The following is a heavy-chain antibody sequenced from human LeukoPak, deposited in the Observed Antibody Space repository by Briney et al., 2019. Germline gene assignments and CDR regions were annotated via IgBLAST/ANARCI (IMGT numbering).Heavy chain of an antibody. V-gene: IGHV4-59*01. CDR2: IHYSGST. CDR3: ARGVSRSTTTSGPCDI. Sequence: SETLSLTCTVYASYINSYYWSWIRQPPGKGLEWIGYIHYSGSTNYNAPLKSRVTISIDTSKNQFSLKVRSVSAPDTAVYFCARGVSRSTTTSGPCDIWGQGTMVTVSS. CDR1: ASYINSYY. D-gene: IGHD2-2*01. J-gene: IGHJ3*02.